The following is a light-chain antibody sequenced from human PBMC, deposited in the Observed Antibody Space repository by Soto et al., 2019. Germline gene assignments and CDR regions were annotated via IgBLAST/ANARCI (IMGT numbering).Light chain of an antibody. CDR3: QQYSSVPL. V-gene: IGKV1-27*01. Sequence: DIQMTQSPSSLSASVGDRVTITCRASQGISNYIAWYQQKPGKAPKLLIYAASTLQPGVPSRFRGSGSGTDFTLTINSLQPEDVETYSCQQYSSVPLFGPGTKVDIK. CDR2: AAS. J-gene: IGKJ3*01. CDR1: QGISNY.